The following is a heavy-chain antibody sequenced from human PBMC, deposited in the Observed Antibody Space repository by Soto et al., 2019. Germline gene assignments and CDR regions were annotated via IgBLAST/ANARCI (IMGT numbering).Heavy chain of an antibody. Sequence: SETLSLTCAVYGGSFSGYYWSWIRQPPGKGLEWIGEINHSGSTNYNPSLKSRVTISVDTSKNQFSLKLSSVTAADTAVYYCAMGRASSGWSGWGQGTLVTVSS. J-gene: IGHJ4*02. CDR1: GGSFSGYY. CDR2: INHSGST. D-gene: IGHD6-19*01. V-gene: IGHV4-34*01. CDR3: AMGRASSGWSG.